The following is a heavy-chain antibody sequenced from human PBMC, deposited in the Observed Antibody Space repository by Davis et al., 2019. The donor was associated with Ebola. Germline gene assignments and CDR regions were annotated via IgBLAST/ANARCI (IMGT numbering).Heavy chain of an antibody. V-gene: IGHV1-46*01. Sequence: ASVKVSCKASGYTFTGYYMHWVRQAPGQGLEWMGIINPSGGSTSYAQKFQGRVTMTRDTSTSTVYMELSSLRSEDTAVYYCARGIRFLEWGDWFDPWGQGTLVTVSS. CDR1: GYTFTGYY. CDR3: ARGIRFLEWGDWFDP. J-gene: IGHJ5*02. D-gene: IGHD3-3*01. CDR2: INPSGGST.